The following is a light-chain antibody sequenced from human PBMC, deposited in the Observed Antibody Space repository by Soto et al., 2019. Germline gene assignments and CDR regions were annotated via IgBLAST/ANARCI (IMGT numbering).Light chain of an antibody. J-gene: IGLJ2*01. CDR2: DVN. CDR1: SSDGGGYNY. V-gene: IGLV2-14*03. Sequence: QSALTQPASMSGDPGKSITISCTGTSSDGGGYNYVSWYRQHPGQAPKLMIYDVNNRPSGVSNRFSGSKSGNTASLTISGVEAEDEADYYCSSYSISSTLVVFGGGTKLTVL. CDR3: SSYSISSTLVV.